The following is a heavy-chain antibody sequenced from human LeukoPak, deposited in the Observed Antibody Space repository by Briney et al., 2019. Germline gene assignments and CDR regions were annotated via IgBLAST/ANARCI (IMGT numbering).Heavy chain of an antibody. CDR2: IKQDGSEK. Sequence: GGSLRLSCAASGFTFSSYWMSWVRQAPGKGLEWVANIKQDGSEKYYVDSVKGRFTISRDNAKNSLYLQMNSLRAEDTAVYYCARELIGYSSRWYGGAFDIWGQGTMVTVSS. CDR3: ARELIGYSSRWYGGAFDI. J-gene: IGHJ3*02. V-gene: IGHV3-7*01. D-gene: IGHD6-19*01. CDR1: GFTFSSYW.